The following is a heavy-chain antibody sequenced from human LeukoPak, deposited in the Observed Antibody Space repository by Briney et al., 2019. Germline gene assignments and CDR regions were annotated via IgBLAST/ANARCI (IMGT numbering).Heavy chain of an antibody. D-gene: IGHD3-9*01. Sequence: PSETLSLTCTVSGGSTSSSSYYWGWIRQPPGKGLEWIGSIYYSGSTYYNPSLKSRVTISVDTSKNQFSLKLSSVTAADTAVYYCARDIGRYFDWLLAFDYWGQGTLVTVSS. CDR1: GGSTSSSSYY. J-gene: IGHJ4*02. V-gene: IGHV4-39*02. CDR3: ARDIGRYFDWLLAFDY. CDR2: IYYSGST.